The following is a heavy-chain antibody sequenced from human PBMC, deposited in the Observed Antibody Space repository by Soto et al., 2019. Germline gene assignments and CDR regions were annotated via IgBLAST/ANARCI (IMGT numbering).Heavy chain of an antibody. CDR3: ARGRYGDY. J-gene: IGHJ4*02. V-gene: IGHV1-18*01. CDR1: GYGFTTYG. D-gene: IGHD1-1*01. CDR2: ISANNGNT. Sequence: QVHLVQSGAEVKKPGASVKVSCKGSGYGFTTYGITWVRQAPGQGLEWMGWISANNGNTNYAQKLQGRVTVTRDTSTSTAYMELRSLRSDDTAVYYCARGRYGDYWGQGALVTVSS.